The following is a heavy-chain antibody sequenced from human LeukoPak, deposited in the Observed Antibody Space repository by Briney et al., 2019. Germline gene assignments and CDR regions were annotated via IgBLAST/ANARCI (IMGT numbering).Heavy chain of an antibody. Sequence: PSQTLSLTCAVSGGSISSGGYSWSWIRQPPGTGLEWIGYIYHSGSTYYNPSLKSRVTISVDRSKNQFSLKLSSVTAADTAVYYCAREGDYYGDYDFVYWGQGTLVTVSS. CDR1: GGSISSGGYS. J-gene: IGHJ4*02. D-gene: IGHD4-17*01. CDR2: IYHSGST. CDR3: AREGDYYGDYDFVY. V-gene: IGHV4-30-2*01.